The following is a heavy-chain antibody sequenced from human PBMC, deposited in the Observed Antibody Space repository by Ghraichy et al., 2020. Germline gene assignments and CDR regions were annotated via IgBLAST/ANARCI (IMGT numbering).Heavy chain of an antibody. Sequence: GGSLRLSCAASTSTFSHAWMTWVRQSPGKGLEWVGRIKSTYDGETTDYATLVKGRFAISRDDSKNMFYLQMNSLRTEDTAVYYCTTGSRLVVEAATLSAWGQGTLVTVSS. CDR3: TTGSRLVVEAATLSA. J-gene: IGHJ5*02. CDR1: TSTFSHAW. V-gene: IGHV3-15*01. D-gene: IGHD2-15*01. CDR2: IKSTYDGETT.